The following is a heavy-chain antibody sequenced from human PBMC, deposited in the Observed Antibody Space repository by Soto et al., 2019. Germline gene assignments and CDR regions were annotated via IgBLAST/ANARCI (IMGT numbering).Heavy chain of an antibody. CDR2: INSSGST. Sequence: QVQLQESGPGLVKPSQTLSLTCTVSGGSISSGGYYWSWIRQHPGKGLEWIGYINSSGSTYYNPSLGCRVTISVDTSKNQLSMTLSSVTAADTAVYYCARAIGIAAAGTSTYGMDVWGQGTTVTVSS. V-gene: IGHV4-31*03. J-gene: IGHJ6*02. CDR1: GGSISSGGYY. D-gene: IGHD6-13*01. CDR3: ARAIGIAAAGTSTYGMDV.